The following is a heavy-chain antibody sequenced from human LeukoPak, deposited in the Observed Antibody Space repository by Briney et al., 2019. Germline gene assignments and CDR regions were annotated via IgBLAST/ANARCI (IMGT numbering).Heavy chain of an antibody. CDR2: INSDGSST. CDR1: GFTFSSYW. D-gene: IGHD2-2*01. Sequence: EGSLRLSCAASGFTFSSYWVHWVRQAPGKGLVWVSRINSDGSSTSYADSVKGRFTISRDNAKNTLYLQMNSLRAEDTAVYYCARGYCSSTSCPKDYHFDYWGQGTLVTVAS. CDR3: ARGYCSSTSCPKDYHFDY. J-gene: IGHJ4*02. V-gene: IGHV3-74*01.